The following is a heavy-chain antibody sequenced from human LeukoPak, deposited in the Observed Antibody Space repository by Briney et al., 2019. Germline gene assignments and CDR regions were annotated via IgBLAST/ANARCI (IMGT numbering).Heavy chain of an antibody. CDR1: GFTFRSYA. CDR3: AKGAIITKNYYDSSGYYWALDY. D-gene: IGHD3-22*01. Sequence: QPGGSLRLSCEVSGFTFRSYAMHWVRQAPGKGLEWLAVISYDEVKEYYADSVKGRFTISRDNSKNTLYLQMNSLRAEDTAVYYCAKGAIITKNYYDSSGYYWALDYWGQGTLVTVSS. J-gene: IGHJ4*02. V-gene: IGHV3-30-3*01. CDR2: ISYDEVKE.